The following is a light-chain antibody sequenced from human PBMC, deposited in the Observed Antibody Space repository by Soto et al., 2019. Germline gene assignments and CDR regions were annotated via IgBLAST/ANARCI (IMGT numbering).Light chain of an antibody. CDR3: SSYGGKNNLV. V-gene: IGLV2-8*01. Sequence: QSALTQPPSASGSPGQSVTISCTGTSSDVGGYNYVSWYQQHPGKAPKLMIYEVSKRPSGVPGRFSASKSGNTASLTVSGLQAEDEADYYCSSYGGKNNLVFGGGTKLTVL. J-gene: IGLJ2*01. CDR1: SSDVGGYNY. CDR2: EVS.